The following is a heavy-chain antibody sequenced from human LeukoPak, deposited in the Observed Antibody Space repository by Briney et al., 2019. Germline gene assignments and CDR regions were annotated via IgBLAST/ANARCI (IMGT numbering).Heavy chain of an antibody. V-gene: IGHV3-23*01. D-gene: IGHD5-18*01. CDR1: GFTFNNYA. Sequence: PGGSLRLSCAASGFTFNNYAMNWVRQAPGKGLEWVSSTSGRGGSTYYADSVKGRFTISRDNSRNTLYVQMNSLRAEDTAIYYCAKSEGYNYGFPLDYWGQGTLVTVSS. J-gene: IGHJ4*02. CDR2: TSGRGGST. CDR3: AKSEGYNYGFPLDY.